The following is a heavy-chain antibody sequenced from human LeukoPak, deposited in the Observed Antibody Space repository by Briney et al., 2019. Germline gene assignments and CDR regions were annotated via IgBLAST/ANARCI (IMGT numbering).Heavy chain of an antibody. CDR2: IIPNFGTP. D-gene: IGHD2/OR15-2a*01. CDR3: ARVHYVISYYYMDV. Sequence: ASVKVSCKASGGTFSSYTISWVRQAPGQGLEWMGGIIPNFGTPNYAQKFQGRVTITADKSTSTAYMELSSLRSEDTAVYYCARVHYVISYYYMDVWGEGTTVTISS. V-gene: IGHV1-69*06. CDR1: GGTFSSYT. J-gene: IGHJ6*03.